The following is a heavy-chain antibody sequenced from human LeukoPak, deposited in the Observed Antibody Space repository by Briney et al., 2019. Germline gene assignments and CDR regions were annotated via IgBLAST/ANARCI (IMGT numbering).Heavy chain of an antibody. CDR1: GYRFIGYW. J-gene: IGHJ4*02. CDR3: ARRYCSAGSCLDY. Sequence: GESLKISCKSSGYRFIGYWIGWVRQMPGKGLEWMGIISPGDSDTRYSPSFQAQVAISADKSISTAYLQWSSLKASDTAMYYCARRYCSAGSCLDYWGQGTLVTVSS. V-gene: IGHV5-51*01. CDR2: ISPGDSDT. D-gene: IGHD2-15*01.